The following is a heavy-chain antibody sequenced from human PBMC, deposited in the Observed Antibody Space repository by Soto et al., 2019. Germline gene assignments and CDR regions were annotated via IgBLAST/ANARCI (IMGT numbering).Heavy chain of an antibody. CDR1: GYTFSGNF. D-gene: IGHD3-10*01. J-gene: IGHJ4*02. V-gene: IGHV1-2*02. Sequence: QVQLVQSGAEVKEPGASVKVSCKPSGYTFSGNFFHWVRQAPGQGLEWMGWINPDNGDTNYAQKFQDRVTMTRDTAISSAYMDLRRLRCDDTAVYFCNRDRSGDNFQYWGQGSLVTVSS. CDR3: NRDRSGDNFQY. CDR2: INPDNGDT.